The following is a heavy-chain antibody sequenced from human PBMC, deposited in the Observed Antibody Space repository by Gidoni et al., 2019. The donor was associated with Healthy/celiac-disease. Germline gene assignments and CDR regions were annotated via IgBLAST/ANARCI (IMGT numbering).Heavy chain of an antibody. CDR3: ARDRGWEFDY. V-gene: IGHV3-30*04. Sequence: QVQLVESGGGVVQPRRYRRLSCEASGFTFSSYAMHWVRQAPGKGLEWVAVISSDGSNNYYADSVKCRFTISRDNSKNTLYLQMNSLRAEDTAVYYCARDRGWEFDYWGQGTLVTVSS. CDR1: GFTFSSYA. J-gene: IGHJ4*02. CDR2: ISSDGSNN. D-gene: IGHD1-26*01.